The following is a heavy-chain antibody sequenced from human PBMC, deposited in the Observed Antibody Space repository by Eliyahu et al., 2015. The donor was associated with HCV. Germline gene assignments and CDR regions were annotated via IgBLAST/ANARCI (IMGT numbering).Heavy chain of an antibody. CDR3: ATDQWERRLRYSYYGMDV. CDR2: IKSNTDGGTA. J-gene: IGHJ6*02. Sequence: EVQLVESGGDLVKPGGSLRLSCAASGFXFXXAWMXWVRQAPGKGLEWVGRIKSNTDGGTAEYAAPVKGRFTISRDDSKNTLFLQMNSLKTEDTAVYYCATDQWERRLRYSYYGMDVWGQGTTVTVSS. V-gene: IGHV3-15*01. D-gene: IGHD1-26*01. CDR1: GFXFXXAW.